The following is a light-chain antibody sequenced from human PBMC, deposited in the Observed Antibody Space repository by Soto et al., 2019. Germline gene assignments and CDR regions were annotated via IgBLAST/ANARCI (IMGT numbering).Light chain of an antibody. CDR3: QQYGSSPTT. J-gene: IGKJ4*01. Sequence: EIVLTQSPGTLSLSPGERATLSCSASQSVSSSYLAWYQQKPGQAPRLLIYGAPSRATVIPDRFSSSGSGTDFTLPISSLEPEHFAVYCCQQYGSSPTTFGGGTKVEIK. CDR1: QSVSSSY. V-gene: IGKV3-20*01. CDR2: GAP.